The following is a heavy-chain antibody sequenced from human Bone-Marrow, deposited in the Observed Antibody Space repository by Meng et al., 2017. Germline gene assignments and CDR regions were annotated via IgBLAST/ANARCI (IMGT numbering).Heavy chain of an antibody. J-gene: IGHJ3*02. CDR1: GYSFTSYW. D-gene: IGHD4-23*01. CDR3: ALTTVVTPAVIAFDI. Sequence: GGSLRLSCKGSGYSFTSYWIGWVRQMPGKGLEWMGIIYPGDSDTRYSPSFQGQVTISADKSISTAYLQWSSLKASDTAMYYWALTTVVTPAVIAFDIWGQGTMVTVSS. V-gene: IGHV5-51*01. CDR2: IYPGDSDT.